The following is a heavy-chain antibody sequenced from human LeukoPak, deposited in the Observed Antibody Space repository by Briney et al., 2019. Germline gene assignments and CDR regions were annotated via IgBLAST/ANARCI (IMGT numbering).Heavy chain of an antibody. CDR1: GYTSTSYD. D-gene: IGHD2-2*01. Sequence: GASVKVSCKASGYTSTSYDINWVRQATGQGLEWMGWMNPNSGNTGYAQKFQGRVTMTRNTSISTAYMELSSLRSEDTAVYYCASCRSTSCYGSNYFDYWGQGTLVTVSS. V-gene: IGHV1-8*01. CDR2: MNPNSGNT. J-gene: IGHJ4*02. CDR3: ASCRSTSCYGSNYFDY.